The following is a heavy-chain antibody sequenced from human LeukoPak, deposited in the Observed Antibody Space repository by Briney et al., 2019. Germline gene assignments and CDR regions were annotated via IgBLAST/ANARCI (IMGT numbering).Heavy chain of an antibody. CDR3: AREGTLYYDILTGYYKGGPWFDP. CDR2: IYYSGST. Sequence: SETLSLTCAVYGGSFSGYYWSWIRQPPGKGLEWIGYIYYSGSTYYNPSLKSRVTISVDTSKNQFSLKLSSVTAADTAVYYCAREGTLYYDILTGYYKGGPWFDPWGQGTLVTVSS. V-gene: IGHV4-30-4*08. D-gene: IGHD3-9*01. CDR1: GGSFSGYY. J-gene: IGHJ5*02.